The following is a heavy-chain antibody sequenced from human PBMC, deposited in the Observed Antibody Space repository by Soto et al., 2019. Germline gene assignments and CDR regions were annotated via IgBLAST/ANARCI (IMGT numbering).Heavy chain of an antibody. CDR2: INHRGST. Sequence: PSEPQSLTCSVYNGSLITHFWSWIRQSPVKGLEWIGEINHRGSTNYNPSLKSRVSISIDMSQNQVSLKVTSVTAADTAMYYCARGRSYGFNSWGQGTLVTVSS. V-gene: IGHV4-34*01. CDR1: NGSLITHF. J-gene: IGHJ1*01. D-gene: IGHD5-18*01. CDR3: ARGRSYGFNS.